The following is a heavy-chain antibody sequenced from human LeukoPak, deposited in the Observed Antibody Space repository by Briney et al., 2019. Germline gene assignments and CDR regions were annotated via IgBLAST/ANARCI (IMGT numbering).Heavy chain of an antibody. Sequence: ASVKVSCKASGYTFTSYGISWVRQAPGQGLEWMGWISAYNGNTNYAQKLQGRVTMTTDTSTSTAYMELRSLRSDDTAVYYCARTYYDILTGYLGFDPWGQGTLVTVSS. V-gene: IGHV1-18*01. CDR3: ARTYYDILTGYLGFDP. D-gene: IGHD3-9*01. CDR1: GYTFTSYG. CDR2: ISAYNGNT. J-gene: IGHJ5*02.